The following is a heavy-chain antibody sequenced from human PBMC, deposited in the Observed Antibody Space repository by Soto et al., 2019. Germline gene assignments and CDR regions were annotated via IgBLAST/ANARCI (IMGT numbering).Heavy chain of an antibody. D-gene: IGHD4-17*01. J-gene: IGHJ4*02. Sequence: EVQLLESGGGLVQPGGSLRLSCAASGFTFSSYAMSWVRQAPGKGLEWVSAISGSGGSTYYADSVKGRFTISRDNSKNTLYLQMSSLRAEDTAVYYCAKATTVTWVYFDYWGQGTLVTVSS. CDR2: ISGSGGST. CDR3: AKATTVTWVYFDY. CDR1: GFTFSSYA. V-gene: IGHV3-23*01.